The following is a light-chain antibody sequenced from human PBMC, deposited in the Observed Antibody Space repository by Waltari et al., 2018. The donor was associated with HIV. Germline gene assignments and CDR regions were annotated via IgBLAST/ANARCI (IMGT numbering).Light chain of an antibody. CDR2: DNG. J-gene: IGLJ2*01. Sequence: QSVLTQPPSVSAAPGQDVTIPCSGSSSNLGDNYVSWYQQLPGTAPKLLIYDNGKGLSGIPDRFSGSKSGTSATLVITGLQTGDEADYYCGTWDGSLSAPVFGGGTKLTVL. CDR1: SSNLGDNY. CDR3: GTWDGSLSAPV. V-gene: IGLV1-51*01.